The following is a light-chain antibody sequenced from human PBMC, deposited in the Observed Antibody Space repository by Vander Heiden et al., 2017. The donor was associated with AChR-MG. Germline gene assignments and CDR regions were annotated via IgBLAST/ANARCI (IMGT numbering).Light chain of an antibody. V-gene: IGKV1-5*01. J-gene: IGKJ1*01. CDR3: QQYNSYSRWT. CDR1: QSISTW. CDR2: DAS. Sequence: DIQMPQSPATLSAFVGDRVTIPCRASQSISTWLAWYQQKPGKAPKLLIYDASGLESGVPSRFSGSGSGTEFTLTISSLQPDNFAAYYCQQYNSYSRWTFGQGTKVEIK.